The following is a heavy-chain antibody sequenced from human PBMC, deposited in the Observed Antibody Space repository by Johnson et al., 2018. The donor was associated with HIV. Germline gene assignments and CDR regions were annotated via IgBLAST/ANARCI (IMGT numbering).Heavy chain of an antibody. D-gene: IGHD5-18*01. J-gene: IGHJ3*01. CDR3: ARDGRDLVTRGSFDV. V-gene: IGHV3-30*03. Sequence: QEKLVESGGGLVQPGGSLRLSCAASGFTVSSNYMSWVRQAPGKGLEWVASISSDGNNKYFADSVKGRFTISRDNSNNTLYLQMNSLRTEDTAVYYCARDGRDLVTRGSFDVWGQGTVVTVSS. CDR2: ISSDGNNK. CDR1: GFTVSSNY.